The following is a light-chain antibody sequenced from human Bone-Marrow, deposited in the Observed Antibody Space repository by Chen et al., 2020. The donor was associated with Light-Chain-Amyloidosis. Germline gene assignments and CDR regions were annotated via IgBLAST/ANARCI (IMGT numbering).Light chain of an antibody. V-gene: IGLV3-25*03. CDR1: DLPTKY. Sequence: SYELTQPPSVSVSPGQTARITCSGDDLPTKYAYWYQQKQGQAPVLVIHRDTERPLGISERFSGSSSGTTATLTISGVQAEDEADYHCQSADSSGTYEVIFGGGTKLTVL. J-gene: IGLJ2*01. CDR2: RDT. CDR3: QSADSSGTYEVI.